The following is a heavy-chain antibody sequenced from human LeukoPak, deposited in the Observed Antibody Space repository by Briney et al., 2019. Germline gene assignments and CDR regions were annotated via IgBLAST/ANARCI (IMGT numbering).Heavy chain of an antibody. J-gene: IGHJ3*02. D-gene: IGHD5-24*01. V-gene: IGHV3-33*01. CDR3: ARGRRRDANTFDAFDI. CDR1: GFTFITYV. CDR2: IWYDGSNK. Sequence: GGSLTLSCAASGFTFITYVMHWVRQAPGKGLEWVAVIWYDGSNKYYADSVKGRFTISRDNSKNTLYLQMNSLRAEDTAVFYCARGRRRDANTFDAFDIWGQGTMVTVSS.